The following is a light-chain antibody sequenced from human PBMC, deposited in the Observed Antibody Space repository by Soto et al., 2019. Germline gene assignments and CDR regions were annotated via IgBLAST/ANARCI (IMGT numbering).Light chain of an antibody. V-gene: IGKV3-20*01. CDR1: QSVSSDS. J-gene: IGKJ1*01. CDR2: GAS. CDR3: QQYGTSPLWT. Sequence: IVLTQSPGTLSSYPEEGATLSCRASQSVSSDSVAWYQQKPGQAPRLLIFGASRRATDIPDRFSGGGSGTDFTLTISRLEPEDFAVYYCQQYGTSPLWTFGQGTKVDIK.